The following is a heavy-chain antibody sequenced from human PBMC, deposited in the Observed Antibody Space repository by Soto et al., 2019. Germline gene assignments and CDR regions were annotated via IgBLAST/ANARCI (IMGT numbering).Heavy chain of an antibody. CDR1: GFTFSSYA. D-gene: IGHD1-20*01. CDR2: ISDGGGST. Sequence: GGSLRLSCAASGFTFSSYAMSWVRQAPGKGLEWVSAISDGGGSTYYADSVKGRFTISRDNSKNTLHLQMNSLRVEDTAVYYCAKDHGIRNLLNPPWDYWGQGTRVTVSS. V-gene: IGHV3-23*01. CDR3: AKDHGIRNLLNPPWDY. J-gene: IGHJ4*02.